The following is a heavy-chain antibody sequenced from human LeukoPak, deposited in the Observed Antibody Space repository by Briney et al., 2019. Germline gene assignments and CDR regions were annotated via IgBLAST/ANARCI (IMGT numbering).Heavy chain of an antibody. J-gene: IGHJ5*02. D-gene: IGHD2-15*01. V-gene: IGHV1-2*02. CDR3: AREGSRWFDP. CDR1: GYTFTDYY. Sequence: ASVTVSCKASGYTFTDYYMHWVRQAPGQGLEWMGWINCNSGDRKYAQKFQGRVTVTRDTSISTVYMELSRLTSDDTAVYYCAREGSRWFDPWGQGTLVTVSS. CDR2: INCNSGDR.